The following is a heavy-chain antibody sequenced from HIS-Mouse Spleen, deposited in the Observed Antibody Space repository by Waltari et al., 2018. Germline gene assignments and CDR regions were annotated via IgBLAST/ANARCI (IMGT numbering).Heavy chain of an antibody. CDR1: GYTFTGYN. D-gene: IGHD2-8*01. CDR3: ARDGCTNGVCPKEYFQH. V-gene: IGHV1-2*02. Sequence: QVQLVQSGAEVKKPGASVKVSCKASGYTFTGYNMPWVRQAPGQGLEWMGWINPNSGGTNYAQKFQGRVTMTRDTSISTAYMELSRLRSDDTAVYYCARDGCTNGVCPKEYFQHWGQGTLVTVSS. J-gene: IGHJ1*01. CDR2: INPNSGGT.